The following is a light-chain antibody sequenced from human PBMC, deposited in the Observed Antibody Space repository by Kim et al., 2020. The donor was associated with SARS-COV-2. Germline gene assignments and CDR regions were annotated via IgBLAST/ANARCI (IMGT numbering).Light chain of an antibody. J-gene: IGKJ4*01. V-gene: IGKV3-15*01. Sequence: SPGEGATLSCRAEQSVSSNLAWYQQRPGQAPRLLIYAASTRATGIPARFSGSGSGTEFTLTISSLQSEDFAVYYCQQYNNWPPVTFGGGTKVDIK. CDR1: QSVSSN. CDR3: QQYNNWPPVT. CDR2: AAS.